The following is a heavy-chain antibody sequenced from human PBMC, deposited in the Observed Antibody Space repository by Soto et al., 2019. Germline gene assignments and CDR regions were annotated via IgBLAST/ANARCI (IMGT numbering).Heavy chain of an antibody. CDR2: INSDGSST. CDR1: GFTFSSYW. V-gene: IGHV3-74*01. Sequence: GGSLRLSCAASGFTFSSYWMHWVRQAPGKGLVWVSRINSDGSSTSYADSVKGRFTVSRDNAKNTLYLQMNSLRAEDTAVYYCARSYYDSSSLRPWGQGTLVTVSS. CDR3: ARSYYDSSSLRP. J-gene: IGHJ5*02. D-gene: IGHD3-22*01.